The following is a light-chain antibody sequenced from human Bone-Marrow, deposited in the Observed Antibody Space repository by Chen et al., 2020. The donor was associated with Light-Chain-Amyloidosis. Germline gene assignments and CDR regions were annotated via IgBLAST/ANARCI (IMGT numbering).Light chain of an antibody. Sequence: SYELTQPPSVSVSPGQTARITCSGDDLPTKYAYWYQHKPGQAPVLVIHRDSERPSGISERVSGSSSGTTATLTISGVQAEEEADYHCQSADSSGTYEVIFGGGTKLTVL. CDR2: RDS. CDR1: DLPTKY. V-gene: IGLV3-25*02. CDR3: QSADSSGTYEVI. J-gene: IGLJ2*01.